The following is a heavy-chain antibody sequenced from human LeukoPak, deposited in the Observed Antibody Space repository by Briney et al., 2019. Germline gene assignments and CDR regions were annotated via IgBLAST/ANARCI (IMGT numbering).Heavy chain of an antibody. CDR3: ARDGSGSYYGGPYYYYGMDV. CDR1: GYTFTSYY. Sequence: ASVKVSCKASGYTFTSYYMHWVRQAPGQGLEWMGIINPSGGSTSYAQKFQGRVTMTRDTSTSTVYMELSSLRSDDTAVYYCARDGSGSYYGGPYYYYGMDVWGQGTTVTVSS. CDR2: INPSGGST. J-gene: IGHJ6*02. V-gene: IGHV1-46*01. D-gene: IGHD1-26*01.